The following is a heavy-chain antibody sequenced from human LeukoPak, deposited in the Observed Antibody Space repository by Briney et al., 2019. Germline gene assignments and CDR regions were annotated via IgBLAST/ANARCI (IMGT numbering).Heavy chain of an antibody. CDR3: ARFALKTPPTD. J-gene: IGHJ4*02. CDR1: GFTFSTYS. CDR2: ISSSSSYI. V-gene: IGHV3-21*01. Sequence: GGSLRLSCAASGFTFSTYSMNWVRQAPGKGLEWVTSISSSSSYIYYADSVKGRFTISRDNAKNSLYLQMNSLRAEDTAVYYCARFALKTPPTDWGQGTLVTVSS.